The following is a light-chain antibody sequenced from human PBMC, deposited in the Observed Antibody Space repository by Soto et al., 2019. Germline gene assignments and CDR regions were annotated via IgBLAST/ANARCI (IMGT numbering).Light chain of an antibody. CDR3: QQYGRSSGT. Sequence: EIVLTQSPGTLSLSPGERATLSCRASQSVSSSSLAWYQQKPGQAPRLLIYGASSRATGIPDRFSGSGSETDFTLTISRLEPEDFAVYYCQQYGRSSGTFGQGTKVEIK. CDR2: GAS. V-gene: IGKV3-20*01. CDR1: QSVSSSS. J-gene: IGKJ1*01.